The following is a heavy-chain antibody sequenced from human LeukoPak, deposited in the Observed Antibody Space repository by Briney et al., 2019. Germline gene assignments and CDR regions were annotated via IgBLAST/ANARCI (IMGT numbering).Heavy chain of an antibody. V-gene: IGHV1-46*01. CDR1: GYTFTSYY. Sequence: ASVKVSCKASGYTFTSYYMHWVRQAPGQGLEWMGIINPSGGSTSYAQKFQGRVTMTRDMSTSTVYMELSSLRSEDTAVYYCARESPTYCYDSSGYYPGVWGQGTLVTVSS. J-gene: IGHJ4*02. CDR3: ARESPTYCYDSSGYYPGV. D-gene: IGHD3-22*01. CDR2: INPSGGST.